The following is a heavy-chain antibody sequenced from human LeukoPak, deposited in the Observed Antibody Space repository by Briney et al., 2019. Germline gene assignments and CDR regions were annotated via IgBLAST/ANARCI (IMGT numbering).Heavy chain of an antibody. CDR1: GGSFSAHY. CDR3: ARGPRISEMATITWYFNY. CDR2: INHSRST. Sequence: SETLSLTCIVYGGSFSAHYWAWIRQPPGKGLEWIGEINHSRSTNYNPSLKSRVTISVDTSKSQFSLNPNSVTAADTAVYYCARGPRISEMATITWYFNYWGQGTLVTVSS. D-gene: IGHD5-24*01. V-gene: IGHV4-34*01. J-gene: IGHJ4*02.